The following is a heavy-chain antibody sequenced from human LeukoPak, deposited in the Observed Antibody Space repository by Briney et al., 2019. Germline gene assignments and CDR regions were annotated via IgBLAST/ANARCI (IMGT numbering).Heavy chain of an antibody. CDR1: GGSISSGDYY. Sequence: SETLSLTCTVSGGSISSGDYYWSWIRQPPGKGLEWIGYIYYSGSTYYNPSPKSRVTISVDTSKNQFSLKLSSVTAADTAVYYCAGWGYSSGWQLYYYYMDVWGKGTTVTVSS. CDR3: AGWGYSSGWQLYYYYMDV. V-gene: IGHV4-30-4*08. CDR2: IYYSGST. J-gene: IGHJ6*03. D-gene: IGHD6-19*01.